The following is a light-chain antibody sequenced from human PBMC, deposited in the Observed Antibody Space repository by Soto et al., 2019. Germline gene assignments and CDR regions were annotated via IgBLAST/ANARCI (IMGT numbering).Light chain of an antibody. Sequence: EIVMTQSPATLSVSPGERVTLSCRASQDICSSLAWYQQKPGQAPRLLIYGASIRATGVPATFSGSGPGTEFTLSISSLQSEDFATYFCQQYDKYSTFGHGTKVDIK. CDR2: GAS. CDR1: QDICSS. J-gene: IGKJ1*01. V-gene: IGKV3-15*01. CDR3: QQYDKYST.